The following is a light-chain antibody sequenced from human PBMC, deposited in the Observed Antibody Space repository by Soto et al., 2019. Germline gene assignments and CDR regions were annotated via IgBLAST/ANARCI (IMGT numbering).Light chain of an antibody. V-gene: IGKV3-15*01. CDR2: GAS. CDR1: QSISSK. J-gene: IGKJ1*01. Sequence: MSHPPPTPSVSSGGKAPPPSRASQSISSKLAWYQQKPGQAPRLLIYGASTRATGIPARFSGSGSGTEFTLTISSLQSEDFAVYYCQQYNNWLTWTFGQGTKVDIK. CDR3: QQYNNWLTWT.